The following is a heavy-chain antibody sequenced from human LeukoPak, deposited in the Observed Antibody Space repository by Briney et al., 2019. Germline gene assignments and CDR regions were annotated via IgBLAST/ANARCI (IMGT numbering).Heavy chain of an antibody. Sequence: PVASVKVSCKASGYTFTSYDISWVRQATGQGLEWMGWMNPNSGNTGYAQKFQGRLTMTRNTSINTAYMELSSLRSEDTAVYYCARDTAHYDFWSGYSTPTFDYWGQGTLVTVSS. V-gene: IGHV1-8*01. J-gene: IGHJ4*02. D-gene: IGHD3-3*01. CDR1: GYTFTSYD. CDR2: MNPNSGNT. CDR3: ARDTAHYDFWSGYSTPTFDY.